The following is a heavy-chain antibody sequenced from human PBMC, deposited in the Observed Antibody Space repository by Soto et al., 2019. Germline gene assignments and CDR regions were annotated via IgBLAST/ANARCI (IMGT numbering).Heavy chain of an antibody. CDR2: IRSKAYGGTT. V-gene: IGHV3-49*04. J-gene: IGHJ6*02. CDR3: TREGLWFGDPGV. Sequence: GGSLRLSCTASGFTFGDYAMSWVRQAPGKGLEWVGFIRSKAYGGTTEYAASVKGRFTISRDDSKSIAYLQMNSLKTEDTAVYYCTREGLWFGDPGVWGQGTTVTVSS. CDR1: GFTFGDYA. D-gene: IGHD3-10*01.